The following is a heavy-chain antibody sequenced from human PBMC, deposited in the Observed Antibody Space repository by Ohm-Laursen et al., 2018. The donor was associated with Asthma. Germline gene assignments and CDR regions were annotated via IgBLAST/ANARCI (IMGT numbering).Heavy chain of an antibody. V-gene: IGHV1-2*06. J-gene: IGHJ4*02. CDR2: FNPNDGAT. D-gene: IGHD4-17*01. CDR3: ASGLAGDYGDYVPDF. Sequence: ASVTVSCKASGYTFTVYYMHWVRQAPGQGLEWMGRFNPNDGATSFAQKFQGRVTMTWDTSITTAYLELSSLTSDDTALYYCASGLAGDYGDYVPDFWGQGSLVTVSA. CDR1: GYTFTVYY.